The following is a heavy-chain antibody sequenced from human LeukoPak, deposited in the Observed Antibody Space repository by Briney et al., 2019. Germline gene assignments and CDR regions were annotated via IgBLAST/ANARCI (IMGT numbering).Heavy chain of an antibody. Sequence: AAVKVSCKASGYTFTDYYIDWVRQAPGQGLEWMGWINPNSGGTNYAQKFQGRVTMTSDTSISTVYMELSSLRSDDTAVYYCARALSLDYWGQGTLVAVSS. CDR2: INPNSGGT. J-gene: IGHJ4*02. V-gene: IGHV1-2*02. CDR1: GYTFTDYY. CDR3: ARALSLDY.